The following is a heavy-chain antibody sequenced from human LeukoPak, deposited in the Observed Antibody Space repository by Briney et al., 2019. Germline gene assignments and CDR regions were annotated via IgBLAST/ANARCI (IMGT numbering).Heavy chain of an antibody. J-gene: IGHJ4*02. CDR2: INHSGST. CDR3: ARGSKAAAGYYFDY. Sequence: SETLSLTCAVYGGSFSGYYWSWIRQPPGKGLEWIGEINHSGSTNYNPSLKSRVTISVDTSKNQFSLKLSSVTAADPAVYYCARGSKAAAGYYFDYWGQGTMVTVSS. CDR1: GGSFSGYY. D-gene: IGHD6-13*01. V-gene: IGHV4-34*01.